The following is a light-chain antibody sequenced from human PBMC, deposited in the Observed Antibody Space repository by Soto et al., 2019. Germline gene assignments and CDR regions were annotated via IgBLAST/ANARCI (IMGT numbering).Light chain of an antibody. J-gene: IGKJ1*01. CDR1: QSISTW. CDR3: QQYNGYGR. CDR2: KAS. V-gene: IGKV1-5*03. Sequence: DIQMTQSPSTLSASVGDRVTITCRASQSISTWLAWYQQKPGKPPKLLIYKASILESGVPSRFSGSGSGTEFTLTISSLQADDLATYYCQQYNGYGRFGQGTKVDVK.